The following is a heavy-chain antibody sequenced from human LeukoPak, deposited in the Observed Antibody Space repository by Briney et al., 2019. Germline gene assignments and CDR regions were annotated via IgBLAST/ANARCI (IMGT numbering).Heavy chain of an antibody. CDR3: AREKQGYNYDVFDR. D-gene: IGHD5-18*01. J-gene: IGHJ4*02. Sequence: SQTLSLTCVISGDSVSNNSAAWNWIRQSPSRGLEWLGRTYYRSQWYNHYAVSVKSRITINSDTSKNQFSLQLNSVTPEDTAVYYCAREKQGYNYDVFDRWGQGTLVTVSS. CDR1: GDSVSNNSAA. CDR2: TYYRSQWYN. V-gene: IGHV6-1*01.